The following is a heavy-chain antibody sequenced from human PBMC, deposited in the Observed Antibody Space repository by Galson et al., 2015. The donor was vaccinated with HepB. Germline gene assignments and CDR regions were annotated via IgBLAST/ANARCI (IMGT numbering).Heavy chain of an antibody. J-gene: IGHJ5*02. CDR1: GYTFTSYY. Sequence: SVKVSCKASGYTFTSYYMHWVRQAPGQGLEWMGIINPSGGSTSYAQKFQGRVTMTRDTSTSTIYMELSSLRSEDTAVYYCARPVGSSGWYGGNWFGPWGQGTLVTVSS. CDR3: ARPVGSSGWYGGNWFGP. CDR2: INPSGGST. V-gene: IGHV1-46*03. D-gene: IGHD6-19*01.